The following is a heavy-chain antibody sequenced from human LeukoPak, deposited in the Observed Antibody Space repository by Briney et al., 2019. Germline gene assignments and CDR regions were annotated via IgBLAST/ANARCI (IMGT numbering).Heavy chain of an antibody. CDR1: GFTFSSYA. CDR3: ARVRGSSWDDV. Sequence: GGSLRLSCAASGFTFSSYAMHWVRQAPGKGLEWVAVISYDGSNKYYADSVKDRFTISRDNSKNTLYRQMNSLRAEDTAVYYCARVRGSSWDDVWGQGTTVTVSS. CDR2: ISYDGSNK. D-gene: IGHD6-13*01. J-gene: IGHJ6*02. V-gene: IGHV3-30-3*01.